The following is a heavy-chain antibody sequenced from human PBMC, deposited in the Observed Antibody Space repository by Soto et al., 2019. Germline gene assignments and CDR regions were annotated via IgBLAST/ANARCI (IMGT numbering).Heavy chain of an antibody. CDR1: GYTFTSYC. J-gene: IGHJ4*02. Sequence: QVHLVQSGAEVKKPGAAVKVSCKGSGYTFTSYCITWVRQAPGQGLEWMGWISAKNGNTDYAQKLPGRVTGTRDTSTSTAYMELRSLRSDETAVYYCARGRYGDYWGQGALVTVSS. D-gene: IGHD1-1*01. V-gene: IGHV1-18*01. CDR2: ISAKNGNT. CDR3: ARGRYGDY.